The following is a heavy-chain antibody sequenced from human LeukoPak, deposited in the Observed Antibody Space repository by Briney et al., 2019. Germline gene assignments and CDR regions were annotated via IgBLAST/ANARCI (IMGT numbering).Heavy chain of an antibody. D-gene: IGHD2-2*01. J-gene: IGHJ4*02. V-gene: IGHV1-2*02. CDR1: GYTFTGYY. CDR2: INPNSGGT. Sequence: GASVKVSCKASGYTFTGYYMHWVRQAPGQGLEWMGWINPNSGGTNYAQKFQGRVTMTRDTSISTAYMELSRLRSDDTAVYYCARVQDRCSSTSCYGDLNFDYWGQGTLVTVSS. CDR3: ARVQDRCSSTSCYGDLNFDY.